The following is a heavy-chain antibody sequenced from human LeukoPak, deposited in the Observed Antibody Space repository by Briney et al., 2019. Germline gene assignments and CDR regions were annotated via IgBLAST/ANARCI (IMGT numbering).Heavy chain of an antibody. J-gene: IGHJ4*02. CDR3: ARSSYSYDINGWVPFDY. CDR2: IYTSGST. CDR1: GNSISSGDNY. D-gene: IGHD3-22*01. V-gene: IGHV4-61*02. Sequence: SETLSLTCTVSGNSISSGDNYWSWIRQPAGKGLEWIGRIYTSGSTNYNPSLKSRVTISGDTSKNQFSLRLSSVTAADTAVYYCARSSYSYDINGWVPFDYWGQGTLVTVSS.